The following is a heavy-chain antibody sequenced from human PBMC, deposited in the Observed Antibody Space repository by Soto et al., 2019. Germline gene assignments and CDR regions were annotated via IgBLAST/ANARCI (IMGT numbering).Heavy chain of an antibody. CDR1: GGTFSTSA. CDR3: ARDKDREQFGGNSYCILDV. Sequence: QVQLVQSGVEVKKPGSSVKVSCKASGGTFSTSAISWVRQAPGQGLEWVGGIMPVFATPDYAQKFQGRVTSSAAETTTTAYLELTRLRTDDTAVYYCARDKDREQFGGNSYCILDVWGQGTAIIVSS. V-gene: IGHV1-69*12. D-gene: IGHD1-7*01. J-gene: IGHJ6*02. CDR2: IMPVFATP.